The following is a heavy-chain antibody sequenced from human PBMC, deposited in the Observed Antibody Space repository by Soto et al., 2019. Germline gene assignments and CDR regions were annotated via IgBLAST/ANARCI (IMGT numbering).Heavy chain of an antibody. J-gene: IGHJ3*02. CDR3: ARDMPDDGFEI. V-gene: IGHV1-69*01. Sequence: QVHLVQSGAEVKKPGSSVKVSCKASGGPFSSYGFSWVRQAPGQGLEWMGGIIPIIDTTNYARKFQGRVTITADESTRTAYMELSSLTSDDTAAYYCARDMPDDGFEIWGQGTMVTVPS. D-gene: IGHD2-2*01. CDR2: IIPIIDTT. CDR1: GGPFSSYG.